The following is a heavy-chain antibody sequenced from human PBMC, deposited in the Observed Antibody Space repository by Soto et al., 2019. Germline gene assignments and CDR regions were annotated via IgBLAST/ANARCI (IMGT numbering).Heavy chain of an antibody. Sequence: GASVKVSCKASGYTFIDYYMHWVRQAPGQGLEWMGWINPNFGGTIYAQKFQGRVTMIRDTSISTAYMELNRLKFDDTAVYYCARENYRSDSPICMDVWRRVNTIAFSS. V-gene: IGHV1-2*02. CDR3: ARENYRSDSPICMDV. D-gene: IGHD6-19*01. CDR1: GYTFIDYY. J-gene: IGHJ6*02. CDR2: INPNFGGT.